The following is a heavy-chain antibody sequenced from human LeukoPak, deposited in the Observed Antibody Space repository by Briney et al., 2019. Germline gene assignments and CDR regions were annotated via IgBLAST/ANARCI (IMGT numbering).Heavy chain of an antibody. CDR1: GGSISSSNW. CDR3: AKDSSALDAFDI. CDR2: IYHSGST. V-gene: IGHV4-4*02. Sequence: SGTLSPTCAVSGGSISSSNWWSWVRQPPGKGLEWIGEIYHSGSTNYNPSLKSRVTISVDKSKNQFSLKLSSVTAADTAVYYCAKDSSALDAFDIWGQGTMVTVSS. D-gene: IGHD3-22*01. J-gene: IGHJ3*02.